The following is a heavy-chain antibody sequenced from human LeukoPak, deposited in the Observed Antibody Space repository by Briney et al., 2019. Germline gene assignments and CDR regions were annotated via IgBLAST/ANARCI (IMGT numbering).Heavy chain of an antibody. Sequence: ASVKVSCKASGYPFTGYYMHWVRQAPGQGLEWMGWINPNTGDTNYAQKFQGRVTMTRDTSISTAYMELSGLRSDDTAVYYCARTRRVGSGEGFGYWGQGTLVTVSS. CDR1: GYPFTGYY. V-gene: IGHV1-2*02. D-gene: IGHD6-25*01. J-gene: IGHJ4*02. CDR3: ARTRRVGSGEGFGY. CDR2: INPNTGDT.